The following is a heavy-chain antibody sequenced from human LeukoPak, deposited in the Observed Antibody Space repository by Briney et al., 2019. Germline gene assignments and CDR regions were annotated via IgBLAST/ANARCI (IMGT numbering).Heavy chain of an antibody. Sequence: GGSLSLSCAASGFTFSSFPMSWVRQAPAKGLEWVCAISGTGYTTSYADSVKGRFTISRDNSKNTLYLQMNSLRAEDTALYYCAKQDYGDYRDFDHWGQGTLVTVSS. CDR1: GFTFSSFP. CDR3: AKQDYGDYRDFDH. CDR2: ISGTGYTT. D-gene: IGHD4-17*01. V-gene: IGHV3-23*01. J-gene: IGHJ4*02.